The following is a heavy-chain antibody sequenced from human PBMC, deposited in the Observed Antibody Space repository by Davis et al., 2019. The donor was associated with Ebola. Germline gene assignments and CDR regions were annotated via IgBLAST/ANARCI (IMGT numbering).Heavy chain of an antibody. Sequence: GESLKISCAASGFTVSSNNMNWVRQAPGKGLEWVSVIYSGGSTYYADSVRGRFTISRDNSKNTLYLQMNSLSAEDTALYFCATRIAVAAIWGQGTLVTVSS. J-gene: IGHJ4*02. CDR1: GFTVSSNN. CDR3: ATRIAVAAI. V-gene: IGHV3-66*01. D-gene: IGHD6-13*01. CDR2: IYSGGST.